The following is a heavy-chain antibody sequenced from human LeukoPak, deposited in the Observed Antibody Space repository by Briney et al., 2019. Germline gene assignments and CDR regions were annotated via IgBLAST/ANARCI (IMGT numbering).Heavy chain of an antibody. Sequence: GGSLRLSCAASGFTFSSYSMSWVRQAPGKGLEWVSSISSSSSYIYYADSVKGRFTISRDNAKNSLYLQMNSLRAEDTAVYYCARLDLDYYDSSGYWGQGTLVTVSS. V-gene: IGHV3-21*01. CDR1: GFTFSSYS. CDR2: ISSSSSYI. D-gene: IGHD3-22*01. J-gene: IGHJ4*02. CDR3: ARLDLDYYDSSGY.